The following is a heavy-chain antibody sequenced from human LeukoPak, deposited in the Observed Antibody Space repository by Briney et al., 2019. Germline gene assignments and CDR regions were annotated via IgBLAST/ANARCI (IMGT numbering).Heavy chain of an antibody. CDR3: ARGSYGSGFYLWFDP. D-gene: IGHD3-10*01. J-gene: IGHJ5*02. V-gene: IGHV1-69*01. CDR1: GGSFSTNA. CDR2: IIPIFGSA. Sequence: ASVKVSCKAPGGSFSTNAIAWVRQAPGQGLEWMGGIIPIFGSANYAQKFQGRVTITADESTSTAYMELSSLRSEDTAVYYCARGSYGSGFYLWFDPWGQGTQVSVSS.